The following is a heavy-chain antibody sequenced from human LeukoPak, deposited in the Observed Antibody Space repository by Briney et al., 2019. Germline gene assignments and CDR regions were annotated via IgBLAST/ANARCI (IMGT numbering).Heavy chain of an antibody. CDR3: ARGIVVVVPAAMNLYYYYYMDV. D-gene: IGHD2-2*01. CDR2: INHSGST. V-gene: IGHV4-34*01. CDR1: GGSFSGYY. Sequence: SETLSLTCAVYGGSFSGYYWSWIRQPPGKGLEWIGEINHSGSTNYNPSLKSRVTISVGTSKNQFSLKLSSVTAADTAVYYCARGIVVVVPAAMNLYYYYYMDVWGKGTTVTVSS. J-gene: IGHJ6*03.